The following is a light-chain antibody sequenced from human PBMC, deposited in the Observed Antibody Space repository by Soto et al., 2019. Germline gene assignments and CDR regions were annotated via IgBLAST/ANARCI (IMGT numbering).Light chain of an antibody. J-gene: IGLJ1*01. Sequence: VLTQPPSASGTPGQRVTISCSGSSSNIGSNYVYWYQQLPGTAPKLLIYRNNQRPSGVPDRFSGSKSGTSASLAISGLRSEDEADYYCAAWDASLSGYVFGTGTKVTVL. CDR3: AAWDASLSGYV. V-gene: IGLV1-47*01. CDR2: RNN. CDR1: SSNIGSNY.